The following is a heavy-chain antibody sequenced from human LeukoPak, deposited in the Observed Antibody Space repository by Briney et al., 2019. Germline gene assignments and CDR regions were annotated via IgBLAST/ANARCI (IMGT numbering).Heavy chain of an antibody. CDR1: GGSISSGGYY. J-gene: IGHJ3*02. Sequence: SETLSLTCTVSGGSISSGGYYWSWIRQHPGTGLEWIGYIYYSGSTYYNPSLKSRVTISVDTPKNQFSLKLSSVTAADTAVYYCARDAPRSTPDASDIWGQGTMVTVSS. V-gene: IGHV4-31*03. CDR2: IYYSGST. CDR3: ARDAPRSTPDASDI.